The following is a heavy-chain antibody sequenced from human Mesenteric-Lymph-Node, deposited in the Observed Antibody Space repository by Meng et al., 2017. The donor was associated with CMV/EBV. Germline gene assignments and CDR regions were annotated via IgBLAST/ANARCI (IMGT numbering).Heavy chain of an antibody. CDR1: GFTFSSYW. CDR2: MNSDGSST. J-gene: IGHJ3*02. V-gene: IGHV3-74*01. Sequence: GGSLRLSCAASGFTFSSYWMHWVRQAPGKGLVWVSHMNSDGSSTSYADSVKGRFTISRDNAKNTLYLQMNSLRAEDTAVYYCARGRGYYSYDAFGIWGQGTMVTVSS. D-gene: IGHD3-22*01. CDR3: ARGRGYYSYDAFGI.